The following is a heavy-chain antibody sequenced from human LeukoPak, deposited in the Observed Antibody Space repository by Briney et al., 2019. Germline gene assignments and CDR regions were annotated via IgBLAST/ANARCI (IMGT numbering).Heavy chain of an antibody. CDR3: ARVGAITFGGVIVTRFDY. CDR1: GYTFTVYY. J-gene: IGHJ4*02. CDR2: INLNSGGT. Sequence: ASVKVSCKASGYTFTVYYMHWVRQAPGQGREGMGWINLNSGGTNYAQKFQGRVTMTRDTSISTAYMELSRLRSDDTAVYYCARVGAITFGGVIVTRFDYWGQGTLVTVSS. D-gene: IGHD3-16*02. V-gene: IGHV1-2*02.